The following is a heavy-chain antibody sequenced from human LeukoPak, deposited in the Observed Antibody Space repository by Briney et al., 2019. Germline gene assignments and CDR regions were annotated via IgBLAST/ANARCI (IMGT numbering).Heavy chain of an antibody. V-gene: IGHV4-34*01. CDR3: AVRPGYCSSTSCVDWFDP. CDR1: GGSFSGYY. CDR2: INHSGST. D-gene: IGHD2-2*01. J-gene: IGHJ5*02. Sequence: PWETLSLTCAVYGGSFSGYYWSWIRQPPGKGLEWIGEINHSGSTNYNPSLKSRVTISVDTSKNQFSLKLSSVTAADTAVYYCAVRPGYCSSTSCVDWFDPWGQGTLVTVSS.